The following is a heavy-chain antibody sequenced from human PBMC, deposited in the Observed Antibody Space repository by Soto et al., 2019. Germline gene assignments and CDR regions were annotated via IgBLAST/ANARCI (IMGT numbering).Heavy chain of an antibody. D-gene: IGHD3-22*01. J-gene: IGHJ5*02. CDR2: ISGSGGST. CDR3: AKSPYYYYDSSGYYYAPNWFDP. CDR1: GFTFSSYA. V-gene: IGHV3-23*01. Sequence: GGSLRLSCAASGFTFSSYAMSWVRQAPGKGLEWVSAISGSGGSTYYADSVKGRFTISRDNSKNTLYLQMNSLRAEDTAVYYCAKSPYYYYDSSGYYYAPNWFDPWGQGTLVTAPQ.